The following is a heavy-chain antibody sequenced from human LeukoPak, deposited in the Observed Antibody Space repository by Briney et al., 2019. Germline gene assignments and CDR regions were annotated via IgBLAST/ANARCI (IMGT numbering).Heavy chain of an antibody. CDR3: ARVTVAGLLNY. CDR1: GFTDSSNY. D-gene: IGHD6-19*01. Sequence: GGSLRLSCAASGFTDSSNYMSWVRQVPGKGLEWVSVIYSGGSTYYADSVKGRFTISRDNSKNTLYLQMNSLRAEDTAVYYCARVTVAGLLNYWGQGTLVTVSS. J-gene: IGHJ4*02. CDR2: IYSGGST. V-gene: IGHV3-53*01.